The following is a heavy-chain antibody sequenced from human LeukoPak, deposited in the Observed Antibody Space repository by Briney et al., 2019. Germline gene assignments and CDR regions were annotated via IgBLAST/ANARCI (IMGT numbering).Heavy chain of an antibody. V-gene: IGHV3-30*03. CDR2: ISYDGSNK. J-gene: IGHJ4*02. CDR3: AVHNFDY. Sequence: MXWXXXAPGKGLEWVSVISYDGSNKYYADSVKGRFTISRDNSKNTLYLQMNSLRAEDTAVYYCAVHNFDYWGQGTLVTVSS.